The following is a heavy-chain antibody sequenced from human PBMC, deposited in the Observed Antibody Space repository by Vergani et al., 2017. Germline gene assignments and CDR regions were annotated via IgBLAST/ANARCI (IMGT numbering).Heavy chain of an antibody. CDR1: GFTFSSYG. Sequence: VQMVESGGGLVKPGGSLRLSCAASGFTFSSYGMHWVRQAPGKGLEWVAVIWYDGSNKYYADSVKGRFTISRDNSKNTLYLQMNSLRAEDTAVYYCARDLSRGYSYGYFGYWGQGTLVTVSS. CDR2: IWYDGSNK. V-gene: IGHV3-33*01. D-gene: IGHD5-18*01. J-gene: IGHJ4*02. CDR3: ARDLSRGYSYGYFGY.